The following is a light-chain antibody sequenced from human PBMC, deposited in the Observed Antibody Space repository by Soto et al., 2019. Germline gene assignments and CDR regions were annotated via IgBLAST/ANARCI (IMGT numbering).Light chain of an antibody. J-gene: IGLJ3*02. V-gene: IGLV2-14*01. Sequence: QSALGQPASVSGSPGQSITISCTGTSNDVGYYNYVSWYQQHPGQAPKLMISEVTTRPSGVSDRFSGSKSGNTASLTISRLQAEDEAHYYCSSYTTAYTQVFGGGTKGTVL. CDR2: EVT. CDR3: SSYTTAYTQV. CDR1: SNDVGYYNY.